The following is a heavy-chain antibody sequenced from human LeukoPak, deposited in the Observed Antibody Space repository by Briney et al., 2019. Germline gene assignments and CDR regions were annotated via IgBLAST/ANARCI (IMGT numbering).Heavy chain of an antibody. CDR3: ARGVASGELLD. J-gene: IGHJ4*02. Sequence: SETLSLTCTVSGGSISSYYYWSLVRQPPGKGLEWIGYIYSRRSTNSNPSLKSRVTISLETSKNQFSLTLSSVTAADTAVYYCARGVASGELLDWGQGTLVTVSS. CDR2: IYSRRST. V-gene: IGHV4-59*01. CDR1: GGSISSYYY. D-gene: IGHD3-10*01.